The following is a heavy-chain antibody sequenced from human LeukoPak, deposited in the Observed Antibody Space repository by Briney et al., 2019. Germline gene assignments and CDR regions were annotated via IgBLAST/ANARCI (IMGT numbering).Heavy chain of an antibody. D-gene: IGHD3/OR15-3a*01. J-gene: IGHJ6*02. V-gene: IGHV3-23*01. CDR3: AKVLICGSWDCYYGMDV. Sequence: PGGSLRLSCAASGFTFSSYAMSWVRQAPGKGLEWVSAISCSGGSTYYADSVKGRFTISRDNSKNTLYLQMNSLRAEDTAVYYCAKVLICGSWDCYYGMDVWGQGTTVTVSS. CDR1: GFTFSSYA. CDR2: ISCSGGST.